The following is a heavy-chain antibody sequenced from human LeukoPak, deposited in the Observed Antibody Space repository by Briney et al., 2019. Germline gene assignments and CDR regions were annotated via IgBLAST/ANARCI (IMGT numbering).Heavy chain of an antibody. CDR3: AKTTYYDSSGYYFDY. CDR2: ISWNSGSI. CDR1: GGSISSYY. Sequence: LSLTCTVSGGSISSYYWSWVRQAPGKGLEWVSGISWNSGSIGYADSVKGRFTISRDNAKNSLYLQMNSLRAEDTALYYCAKTTYYDSSGYYFDYWGQGTLVTVSS. J-gene: IGHJ4*02. D-gene: IGHD3-22*01. V-gene: IGHV3-9*01.